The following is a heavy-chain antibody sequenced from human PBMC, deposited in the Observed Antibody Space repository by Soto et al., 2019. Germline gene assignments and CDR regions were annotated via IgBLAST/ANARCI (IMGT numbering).Heavy chain of an antibody. CDR1: GDSVSSNSAT. J-gene: IGHJ5*02. Sequence: SQTLSLTCAISGDSVSSNSATWNWIRQSPSRGLEWLGRTYYRSKWYSDYAPSVKSRIAINPDTSKNQFSLHLNSVVPEGTAVYYCGRAHLGTDRYVLEPFDPWGQGTLVTVSS. V-gene: IGHV6-1*01. D-gene: IGHD1-1*01. CDR3: GRAHLGTDRYVLEPFDP. CDR2: TYYRSKWYS.